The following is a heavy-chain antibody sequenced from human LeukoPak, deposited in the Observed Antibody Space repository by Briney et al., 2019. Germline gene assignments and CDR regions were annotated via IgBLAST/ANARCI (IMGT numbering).Heavy chain of an antibody. V-gene: IGHV4-39*01. CDR3: ASPGGGPTDY. D-gene: IGHD3-16*01. Sequence: SQTLSLTCTVSGSSISSGGYYWGWIRQPPGKGLEWIGSIYYSGSTYYNPSLKSRVTISVDTSKNQFSLKLSSVTAADTAVYYCASPGGGPTDYWGQGTLVTVSS. CDR2: IYYSGST. CDR1: GSSISSGGYY. J-gene: IGHJ4*02.